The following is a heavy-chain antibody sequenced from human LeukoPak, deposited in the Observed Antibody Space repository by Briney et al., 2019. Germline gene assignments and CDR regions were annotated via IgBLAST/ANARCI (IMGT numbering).Heavy chain of an antibody. CDR3: ARDGTRDYVWGSYRYLEGDY. CDR1: GYTFTSYG. J-gene: IGHJ4*02. Sequence: ASVKVSCKASGYTFTSYGISWVRQAPGQGLEWMGWISAYNGNTNYAQKLQGRVTMTTDTSTSTAYMELRSLRSDDTAVYYCARDGTRDYVWGSYRYLEGDYWGQGTLVTVSS. V-gene: IGHV1-18*01. D-gene: IGHD3-16*02. CDR2: ISAYNGNT.